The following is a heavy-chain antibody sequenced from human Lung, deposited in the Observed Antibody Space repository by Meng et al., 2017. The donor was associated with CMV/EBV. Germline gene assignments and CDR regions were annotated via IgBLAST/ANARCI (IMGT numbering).Heavy chain of an antibody. J-gene: IGHJ6*02. Sequence: SLKISCAASGFTFDDFAMHWVRHTPGGGLEWVSGVSANSGFTGYADSVKGRFTISRDNSKNMLYLQVNSLRAEDTAVYYCVKGTGPAAIYYHGMDVWGQGTTVTVSS. V-gene: IGHV3-9*01. CDR2: VSANSGFT. D-gene: IGHD2-2*01. CDR3: VKGTGPAAIYYHGMDV. CDR1: GFTFDDFA.